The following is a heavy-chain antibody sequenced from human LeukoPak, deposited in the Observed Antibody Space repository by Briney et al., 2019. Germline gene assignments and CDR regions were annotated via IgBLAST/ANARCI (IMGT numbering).Heavy chain of an antibody. CDR3: ARQNDYYGSGNYYNPIDY. D-gene: IGHD3-10*01. Sequence: SETLSLTCTVSRGSISSMSFYWGWIRQSPGKGLEWIGTIYYSGSTYYKPSLKSRVTISVDTSKNQFSLKLSSVTAADTAVYYCARQNDYYGSGNYYNPIDYWGQGTLVTVSS. J-gene: IGHJ4*02. CDR2: IYYSGST. CDR1: RGSISSMSFY. V-gene: IGHV4-39*01.